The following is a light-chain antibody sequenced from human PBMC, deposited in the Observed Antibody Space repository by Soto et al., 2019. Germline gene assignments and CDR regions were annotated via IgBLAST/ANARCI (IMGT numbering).Light chain of an antibody. V-gene: IGLV2-14*03. CDR2: DVN. J-gene: IGLJ1*01. CDR3: CSYTSDNTYV. Sequence: QSALTQPASVSGSPGQSITISCSGSSSDIGGYNYVSWYQQHPGRAPRVMIYDVNNRPSGVSDRFSGSKSGNTATLTISGLQAEDEADYYCCSYTSDNTYVFASGTKAHRP. CDR1: SSDIGGYNY.